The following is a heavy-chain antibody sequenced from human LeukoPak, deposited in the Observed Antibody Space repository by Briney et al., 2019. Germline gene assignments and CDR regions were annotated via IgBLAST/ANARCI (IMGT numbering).Heavy chain of an antibody. CDR1: SGSISSSSYY. Sequence: SETLSLTCTVSSGSISSSSYYWGWIRQPPGKGLEWIGSIYYSGSTYYNPSLKSRVTISVDTSKNQFSLKLSSVTAADTAVYYCARHQTYYDSSGYTLLSYFDYWGQGTLVTVSS. CDR2: IYYSGST. CDR3: ARHQTYYDSSGYTLLSYFDY. V-gene: IGHV4-39*01. D-gene: IGHD3-22*01. J-gene: IGHJ4*02.